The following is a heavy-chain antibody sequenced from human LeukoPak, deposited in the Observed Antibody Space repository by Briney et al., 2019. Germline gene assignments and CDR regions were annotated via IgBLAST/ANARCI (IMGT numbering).Heavy chain of an antibody. Sequence: SETLSLTCAVYGGSFSGYYWSWIRQPPGKGLEWIGEINHSGSTNYNPSLKSRVTISVDTSKNQFSLKLSSVTAADTALYYCARARSNSIDYWGQGTLVTVSS. J-gene: IGHJ4*02. D-gene: IGHD2/OR15-2a*01. CDR2: INHSGST. CDR1: GGSFSGYY. V-gene: IGHV4-34*01. CDR3: ARARSNSIDY.